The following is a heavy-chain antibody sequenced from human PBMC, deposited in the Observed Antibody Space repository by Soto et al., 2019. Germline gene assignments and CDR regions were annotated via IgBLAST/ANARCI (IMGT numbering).Heavy chain of an antibody. D-gene: IGHD1-1*01. Sequence: SELLRLRKSVFGGTIVNLSCRWVWIRQPPGKGLEWIGSIYYSGSTYYNPSLKSRVTISVDTSKNQFSLKLSSVTAADTAVYYCARVHLEFIYWFDPLGQGTLVTGTS. V-gene: IGHV4-39*01. J-gene: IGHJ5*02. CDR3: ARVHLEFIYWFDP. CDR1: GGTIVNLSCR. CDR2: IYYSGST.